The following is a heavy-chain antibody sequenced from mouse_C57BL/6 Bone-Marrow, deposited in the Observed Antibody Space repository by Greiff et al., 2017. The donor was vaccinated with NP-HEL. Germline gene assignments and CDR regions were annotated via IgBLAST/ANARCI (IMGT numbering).Heavy chain of an antibody. V-gene: IGHV1-50*01. Sequence: QVQLQQPEAELVKPGASVKLSCKASGYTFTSYWMQWVKQRPGQGLEWIGEIDPSDSYTNYNQKFKGKATLTVDTSSSTAYMQLSSLTSEDSAVYYCARLGPDGYYEFAYWGQGTLVTVSA. CDR1: GYTFTSYW. J-gene: IGHJ3*01. CDR2: IDPSDSYT. CDR3: ARLGPDGYYEFAY. D-gene: IGHD2-3*01.